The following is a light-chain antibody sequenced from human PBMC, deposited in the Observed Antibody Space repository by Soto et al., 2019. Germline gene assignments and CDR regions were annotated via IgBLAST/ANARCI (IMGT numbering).Light chain of an antibody. V-gene: IGKV3-15*01. Sequence: EVVMTQSPAAVSVSPGERATLSCRASQSVGSNLAWYQQIPDQPPRLFIYGASTRATGVPARFSGSGSGTEFTLTISSLQSEDFAIYYCQQYDDWPPGFGQGTKVEIK. CDR2: GAS. CDR3: QQYDDWPPG. CDR1: QSVGSN. J-gene: IGKJ1*01.